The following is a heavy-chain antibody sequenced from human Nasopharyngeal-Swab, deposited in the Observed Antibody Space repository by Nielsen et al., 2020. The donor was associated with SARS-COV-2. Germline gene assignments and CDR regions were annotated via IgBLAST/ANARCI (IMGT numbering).Heavy chain of an antibody. D-gene: IGHD6-19*01. CDR2: FDPEDGET. CDR1: GYTLTELS. V-gene: IGHV1-24*01. J-gene: IGHJ5*02. Sequence: ASVKVSCKVSGYTLTELSMHWVRQAPGKGLEWMGGFDPEDGETIYAQKFQGRVTMTEDTSTDTAYMELSSLRSEDTAVYYCATGTPVAGHNWFDPWGQGTLVTVSS. CDR3: ATGTPVAGHNWFDP.